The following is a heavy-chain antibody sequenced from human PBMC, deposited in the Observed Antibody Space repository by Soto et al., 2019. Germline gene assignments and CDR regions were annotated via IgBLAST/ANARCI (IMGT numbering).Heavy chain of an antibody. D-gene: IGHD3-16*02. CDR3: ARLERAITFGGVIVS. V-gene: IGHV2-5*02. CDR1: GFSLSTSGVG. Sequence: QITLKESGPTLVKPTQTLTLTCTFSGFSLSTSGVGVGWIRQPPGKALEWLALIYWDDDKRYSPSLKSRLTITKDTSKNQVVLTMTNMDPVDTATYYCARLERAITFGGVIVSWGQGTLVTVSS. CDR2: IYWDDDK. J-gene: IGHJ4*02.